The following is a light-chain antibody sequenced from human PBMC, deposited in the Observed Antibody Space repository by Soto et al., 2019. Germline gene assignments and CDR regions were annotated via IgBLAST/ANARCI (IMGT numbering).Light chain of an antibody. CDR2: DAS. Sequence: EIVLTQSPATLSLSPGERATLSCRASQSVSSNLAWYQHKPGQPPRLLIYDASTRATGIPARFSGSGSGTDFTLTISSLEPEDFAVYYCQQYGGSPTFGGGTRVDIK. V-gene: IGKV3-11*01. J-gene: IGKJ4*01. CDR1: QSVSSN. CDR3: QQYGGSPT.